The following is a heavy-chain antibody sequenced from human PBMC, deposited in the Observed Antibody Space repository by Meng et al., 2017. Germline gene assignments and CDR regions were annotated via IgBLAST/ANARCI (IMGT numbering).Heavy chain of an antibody. Sequence: VHLVQFGVEVKKPGASVKFSGKDSGYPFTGDYMHWVRQAPGKGLEWMGWINPNSGGTNYAQKFQGRVTMTRDTSISTAYMELSRLRSDDTAVYYCARIPDSGKSGSWGQGTLVTVSS. CDR2: INPNSGGT. V-gene: IGHV1-2*02. J-gene: IGHJ4*02. CDR3: ARIPDSGKSGS. D-gene: IGHD1-26*01. CDR1: GYPFTGDY.